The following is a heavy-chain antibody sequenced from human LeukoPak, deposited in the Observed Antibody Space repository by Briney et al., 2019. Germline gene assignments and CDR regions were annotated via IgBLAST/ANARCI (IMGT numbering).Heavy chain of an antibody. CDR1: EFSFSTYW. CDR2: IKEDGTEK. Sequence: GGSLRLSCAAYEFSFSTYWMSWVSQAPGKGLEWVANIKEDGTEKYYVGSVKGRFTISRDNAKKSLYLQMNSLRDDDTAVYFCARSPAGDAWPPAYYMDVWGKGTTVTVSS. V-gene: IGHV3-7*01. J-gene: IGHJ6*03. D-gene: IGHD3-10*01. CDR3: ARSPAGDAWPPAYYMDV.